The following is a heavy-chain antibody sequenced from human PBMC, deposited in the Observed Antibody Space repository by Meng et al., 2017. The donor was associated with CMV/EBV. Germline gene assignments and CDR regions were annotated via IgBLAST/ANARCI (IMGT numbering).Heavy chain of an antibody. CDR1: GGSFSGYY. CDR3: ARTGYNPYYYYYYGMDV. CDR2: INHIVST. Sequence: GSLRLSCAVYGGSFSGYYWSWIRQPPGKGLEWIGEINHIVSTNYNPSHKSRVTISVDTSKNQFSLKLSSVTAADTAVYYCARTGYNPYYYYYYGMDVWGQGTTVTVSS. J-gene: IGHJ6*02. V-gene: IGHV4-34*01. D-gene: IGHD1-14*01.